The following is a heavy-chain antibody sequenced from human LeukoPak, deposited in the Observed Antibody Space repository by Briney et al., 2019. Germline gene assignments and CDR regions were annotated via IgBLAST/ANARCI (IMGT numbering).Heavy chain of an antibody. CDR1: GFTFSSYS. CDR2: ISSSSSYI. V-gene: IGHV3-21*01. Sequence: GSLRLSCAASGFTFSSYSMNWVRQAPGKGLEWVSSISSSSSYIYYADSVKGRFTISRDNAKNSLYLQMNSPRAEDTAVYYCARDLDHAVAGPFDPWGQGTLVTVSS. CDR3: ARDLDHAVAGPFDP. D-gene: IGHD6-19*01. J-gene: IGHJ5*02.